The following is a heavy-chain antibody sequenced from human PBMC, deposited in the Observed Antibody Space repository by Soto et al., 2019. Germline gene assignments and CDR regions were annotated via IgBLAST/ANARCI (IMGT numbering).Heavy chain of an antibody. J-gene: IGHJ4*02. V-gene: IGHV3-74*01. CDR3: ARDTIVLRY. D-gene: IGHD2-15*01. Sequence: GGSLRLSCAASGFTFSNHRMHWVRQAPGKGLVWVSLISSDGSTTNYADSVRGRFTISRDNAKHTVFLQMNSLGAEDTAVYYCARDTIVLRYWGQGTRVTVSS. CDR2: ISSDGSTT. CDR1: GFTFSNHR.